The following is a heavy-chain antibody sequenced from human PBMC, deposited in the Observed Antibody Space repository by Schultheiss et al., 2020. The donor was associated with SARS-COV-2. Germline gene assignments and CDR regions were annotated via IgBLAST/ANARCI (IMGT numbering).Heavy chain of an antibody. Sequence: GGLRLSCAASGFTFSSYWMSWVRQAPGKGLEWVANIKQDGSEKYYVDSVKGRFTISRDNAKNSLYLQMNSLRAEDTAVYYCAREGYYYGSGSYYWDYYGMDVWGQGTTVTVAS. V-gene: IGHV3-7*03. CDR3: AREGYYYGSGSYYWDYYGMDV. CDR2: IKQDGSEK. J-gene: IGHJ6*02. CDR1: GFTFSSYW. D-gene: IGHD3-10*01.